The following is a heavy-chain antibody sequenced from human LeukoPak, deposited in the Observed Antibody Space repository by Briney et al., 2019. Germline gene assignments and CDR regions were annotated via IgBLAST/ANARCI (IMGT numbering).Heavy chain of an antibody. D-gene: IGHD6-13*01. CDR2: INWNGGST. V-gene: IGHV3-20*01. J-gene: IGHJ6*04. Sequence: GGSLRLSCAASGFTFYDYGMSWVRQAPGKGLEWVSGINWNGGSTGYADSVKGRFTISRDNAKNSLYLQMNSLRAEDTALYHCARDYGYSSSGMDVWGKGTTVTVSS. CDR3: ARDYGYSSSGMDV. CDR1: GFTFYDYG.